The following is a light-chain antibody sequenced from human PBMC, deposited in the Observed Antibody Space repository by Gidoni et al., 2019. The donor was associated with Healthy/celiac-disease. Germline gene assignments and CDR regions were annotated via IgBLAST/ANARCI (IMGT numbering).Light chain of an antibody. CDR2: GAS. CDR3: QQYNNWPPLT. V-gene: IGKV3-15*01. Sequence: EIVMTQSPATLSVSPGERATLSCRASQSVSSNLAWYQQTPGQAPRLLIYGASTRATGLPARFSGSGSGNDFPLTISRLQYEDFAVYYCQQYNNWPPLTFGGGTKVEIK. J-gene: IGKJ4*01. CDR1: QSVSSN.